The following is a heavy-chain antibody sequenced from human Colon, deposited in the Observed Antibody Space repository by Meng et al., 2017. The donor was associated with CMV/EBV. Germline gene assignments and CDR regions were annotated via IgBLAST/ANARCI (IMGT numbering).Heavy chain of an antibody. CDR3: ARRTDTLDPDYNYSGMDV. CDR2: ISYDGSNQ. V-gene: IGHV3-30*19. J-gene: IGHJ6*02. D-gene: IGHD1/OR15-1a*01. CDR1: GFTFSSYG. Sequence: GGSLRLSCAASGFTFSSYGMHWVRQAPGKGLEWVAVISYDGSNQYYADSVKGRFTISRDNSKNTLYVQINSLGIEDTAVYYCARRTDTLDPDYNYSGMDVLGQGTTVTVSS.